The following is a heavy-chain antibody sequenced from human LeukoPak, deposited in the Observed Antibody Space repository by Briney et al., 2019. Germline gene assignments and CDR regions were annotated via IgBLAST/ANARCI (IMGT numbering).Heavy chain of an antibody. Sequence: GGSLRLSCAASGFTFSTYWMSWVRQVPGKGLEWVANIKKDGSETYYVDSVKGRFTISRDNAKNSLYLQMNSLRAEDTAVYFCARGGGLDVWGQGATVTVSS. V-gene: IGHV3-7*03. J-gene: IGHJ6*02. D-gene: IGHD3-16*01. CDR2: IKKDGSET. CDR3: ARGGGLDV. CDR1: GFTFSTYW.